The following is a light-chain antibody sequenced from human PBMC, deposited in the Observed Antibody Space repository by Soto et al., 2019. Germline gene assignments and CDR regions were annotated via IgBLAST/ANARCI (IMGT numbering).Light chain of an antibody. Sequence: QSVLTQPASVSGSPGQSITISCTGTSSDVGGYNYVSWFQQHPGKAPKLKIYEVSNRPSGVSNRFSGSKSGNTASLTISELQAEDEADYYCTSFTTISNWVFGGGTKLTVL. CDR2: EVS. V-gene: IGLV2-14*01. CDR3: TSFTTISNWV. CDR1: SSDVGGYNY. J-gene: IGLJ3*02.